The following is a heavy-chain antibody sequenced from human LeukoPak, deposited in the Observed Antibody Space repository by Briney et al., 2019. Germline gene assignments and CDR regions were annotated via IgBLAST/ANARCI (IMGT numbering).Heavy chain of an antibody. V-gene: IGHV5-51*01. CDR3: ARFLADYYGSGSYYPAPYYFDY. Sequence: GESLKISCKGSGYSFTSYWIGWVRQMPGKGLEWVGIIYPGDSDTRYSPSFQGQVTISADKSISTASLQWSGLKASDAVMYYCARFLADYYGSGSYYPAPYYFDYWGQGTLVTFSS. D-gene: IGHD3-10*01. CDR1: GYSFTSYW. J-gene: IGHJ4*02. CDR2: IYPGDSDT.